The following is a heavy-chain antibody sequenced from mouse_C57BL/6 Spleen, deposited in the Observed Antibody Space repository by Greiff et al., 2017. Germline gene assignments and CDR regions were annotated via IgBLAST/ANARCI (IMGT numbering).Heavy chain of an antibody. J-gene: IGHJ4*01. D-gene: IGHD1-1*01. CDR2: ILPGSGST. CDR1: GYTFTGYW. CDR3: ARPNYYGSSYEDYYAMDY. Sequence: QVQLKQSGAELMKPGASVKLSCKATGYTFTGYWIEWVKQRPGHGLEWIGEILPGSGSTNYNEKFKGKATFTADTSSNTAYMQRSSLTTEDSAIYYGARPNYYGSSYEDYYAMDYWGQGTSVTVSS. V-gene: IGHV1-9*01.